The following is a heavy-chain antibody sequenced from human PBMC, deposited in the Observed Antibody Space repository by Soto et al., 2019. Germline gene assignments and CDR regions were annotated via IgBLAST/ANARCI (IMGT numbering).Heavy chain of an antibody. D-gene: IGHD3-16*01. CDR1: GDSVSSNSAA. Sequence: SQTLSLTCAIAGDSVSSNSAAWNWIRQSPSRGLEWLGRTYYRSKWYNDYAVSVKSRITIDPDTSKNQFSLQLNSVTPEDTAVYYCARVWAHDLAEDAFDIWGQGTMVTVSS. CDR3: ARVWAHDLAEDAFDI. J-gene: IGHJ3*02. V-gene: IGHV6-1*01. CDR2: TYYRSKWYN.